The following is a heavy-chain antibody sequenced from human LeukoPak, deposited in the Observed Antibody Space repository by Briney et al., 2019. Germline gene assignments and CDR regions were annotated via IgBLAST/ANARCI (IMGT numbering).Heavy chain of an antibody. V-gene: IGHV3-23*01. CDR1: GFTFSNYA. Sequence: GGSLRLSCAASGFTFSNYAMSWVRQAPGRGLEWVSAISGNGGSTYYGDSVKGRFTISRDNSKNTLSLQMNSLRVEDTAVYYCVKDSLKGEAALVRRVIHGPWGQGTLVTVSS. D-gene: IGHD6-13*01. CDR3: VKDSLKGEAALVRRVIHGP. J-gene: IGHJ5*02. CDR2: ISGNGGST.